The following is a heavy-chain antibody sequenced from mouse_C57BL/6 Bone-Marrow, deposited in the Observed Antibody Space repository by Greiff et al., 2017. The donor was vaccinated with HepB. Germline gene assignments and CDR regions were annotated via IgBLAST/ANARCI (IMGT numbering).Heavy chain of an antibody. CDR1: GFSFTSYA. CDR2: IWTGGGT. V-gene: IGHV2-9-1*01. CDR3: ARNSNWVFDY. Sequence: QVQLQQSGPGLVAPSQRLSITCTVSGFSFTSYAISWVRQPPGKGLEWLGVIWTGGGTNYNSDIKSRMSISKDNSKRQVFLKMNSLQTDDTAMYYCARNSNWVFDYWGQGTTLTVSS. J-gene: IGHJ2*01. D-gene: IGHD4-1*01.